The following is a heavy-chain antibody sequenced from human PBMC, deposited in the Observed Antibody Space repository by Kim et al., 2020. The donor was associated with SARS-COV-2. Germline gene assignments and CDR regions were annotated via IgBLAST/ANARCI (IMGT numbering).Heavy chain of an antibody. CDR1: GGSISSSNW. V-gene: IGHV4-4*02. CDR3: ARVLPPDYGDYGHYYYYYGMDV. Sequence: SETLSLTCAVSGGSISSSNWWSWVRQPPGKGLEWIGEIYHSGSTNYNPSLKSRVTISVDKSKNQFSLKLSSVTAADTAVYYCARVLPPDYGDYGHYYYYYGMDVWGQGTTVTVSS. D-gene: IGHD4-17*01. J-gene: IGHJ6*02. CDR2: IYHSGST.